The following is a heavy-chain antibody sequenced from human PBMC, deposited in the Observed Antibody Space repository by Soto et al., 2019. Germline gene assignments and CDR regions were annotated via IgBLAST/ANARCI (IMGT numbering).Heavy chain of an antibody. CDR3: AKDMGVAQSLH. CDR2: ISYDGSNK. Sequence: PGGSLRLSCAASGFTFSSYGMHWVRQAPGKGLEWVAVISYDGSNKYYADSVKGRFTISRDNSKNTLYLQMNSLRAEDTAVYYCAKDMGVAQSLHWGQGTLVTVS. D-gene: IGHD3-3*01. CDR1: GFTFSSYG. J-gene: IGHJ4*02. V-gene: IGHV3-30*18.